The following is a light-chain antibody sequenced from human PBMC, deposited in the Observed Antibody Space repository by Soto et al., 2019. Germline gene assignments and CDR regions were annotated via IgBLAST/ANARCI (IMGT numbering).Light chain of an antibody. V-gene: IGLV3-1*01. CDR1: KFGDKY. CDR3: QAWDSSTVV. CDR2: QDS. J-gene: IGLJ2*01. Sequence: SYELTQPTSVSVSPGQTASITCSGDKFGDKYACCYQKKPGKYPVRVIYQDSKRPSGIPERFSGSNSGNTATLTISGTQALDEADYSCQAWDSSTVVFCGGTNLTVL.